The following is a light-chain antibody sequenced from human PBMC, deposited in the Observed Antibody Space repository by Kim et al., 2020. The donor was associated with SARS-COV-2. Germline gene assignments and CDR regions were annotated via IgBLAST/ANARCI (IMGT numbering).Light chain of an antibody. CDR2: AAS. CDR1: QNINSW. CDR3: LQVKSFPLT. V-gene: IGKV1-12*01. Sequence: DIQMTQSPSSVSVSVGDRVTISCRASQNINSWLAWYQHKPGKAPTLLIYAASNLQSGVPSRFSGSGSGTDFTLTISSLQPEDFATYYCLQVKSFPLTFGGGTKVDIK. J-gene: IGKJ4*01.